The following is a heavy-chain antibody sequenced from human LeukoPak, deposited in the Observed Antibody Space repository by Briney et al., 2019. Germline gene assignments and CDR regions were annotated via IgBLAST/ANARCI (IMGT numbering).Heavy chain of an antibody. CDR2: IYSGGST. Sequence: PGGSLRLSCAASGFTVSSNYMSWVRQAPGKGLEWVSVIYSGGSTYYADSVKGRFTISRDNSKNTLYLLMNSLRAEDTAVYYCTTVTHGYFDLWGRGTLVTVSS. CDR3: TTVTHGYFDL. CDR1: GFTVSSNY. D-gene: IGHD4-17*01. J-gene: IGHJ2*01. V-gene: IGHV3-66*02.